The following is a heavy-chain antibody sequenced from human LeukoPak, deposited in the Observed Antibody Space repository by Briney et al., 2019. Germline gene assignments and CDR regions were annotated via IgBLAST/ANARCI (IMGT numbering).Heavy chain of an antibody. V-gene: IGHV4-59*01. D-gene: IGHD5-12*01. CDR2: IYYSGST. J-gene: IGHJ5*02. CDR3: ARKNRYRGYLWFDP. Sequence: SETLSLTCTVSGGSISSYYWSWIRQPPGKGLEWIGYIYYSGSTNYNPSLKSRVTISVDTSKNQFSLKLSSVTAADTAVYYCARKNRYRGYLWFDPWGQGTLVTVSS. CDR1: GGSISSYY.